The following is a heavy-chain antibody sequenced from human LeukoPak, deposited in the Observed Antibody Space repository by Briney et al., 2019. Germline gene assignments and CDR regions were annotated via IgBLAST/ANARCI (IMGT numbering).Heavy chain of an antibody. CDR1: GFTVSSSH. D-gene: IGHD3-22*01. Sequence: GGSLRLTCVASGFTVSSSHMTWVRQAPGKGLEWVSVLYSGGSTYYADSVKGRFTISRDNSKNTLYLQMNSLRAEDTAVYYCARGGVTMIVPILWGQGTLVTVSS. CDR3: ARGGVTMIVPIL. CDR2: LYSGGST. V-gene: IGHV3-53*01. J-gene: IGHJ4*02.